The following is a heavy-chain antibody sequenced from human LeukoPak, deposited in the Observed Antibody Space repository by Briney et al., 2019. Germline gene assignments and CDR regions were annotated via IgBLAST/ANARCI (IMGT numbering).Heavy chain of an antibody. J-gene: IGHJ4*02. D-gene: IGHD3-22*01. V-gene: IGHV4-38-2*02. Sequence: SETLSLTCTVSGYSISSGYYWGWIRQPPGKGLEWIGSIYHSGSTYYNPSLKSRVTISVDTSKNQFSLKLSSVTAADTAVYYCARVGYDSSGYYYEGGYYFDYWGRGTLVTVSS. CDR2: IYHSGST. CDR1: GYSISSGYY. CDR3: ARVGYDSSGYYYEGGYYFDY.